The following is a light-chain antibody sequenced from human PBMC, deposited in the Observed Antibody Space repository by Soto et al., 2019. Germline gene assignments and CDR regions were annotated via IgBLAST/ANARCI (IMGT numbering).Light chain of an antibody. CDR1: QSISSW. CDR2: DAS. V-gene: IGKV1-5*01. J-gene: IGKJ2*01. CDR3: QQYNYYPYT. Sequence: DFQMTQSPSTLSASVGDRVTITCRASQSISSWLAWYQQKPGKAPKLLIYDASSLESGVPSRFSGSGSGTDFTLTISSLQPDDFAAYYCQQYNYYPYTSGQGTKPEIK.